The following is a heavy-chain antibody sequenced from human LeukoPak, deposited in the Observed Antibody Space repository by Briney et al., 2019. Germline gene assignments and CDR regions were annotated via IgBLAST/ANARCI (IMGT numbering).Heavy chain of an antibody. V-gene: IGHV3-7*01. D-gene: IGHD2-15*01. CDR3: ARESTRYCSGGSCYSSSSLDY. J-gene: IGHJ4*02. CDR1: GFTFRSYW. CDR2: IKQDGSEK. Sequence: PGGSLRLSCAASGFTFRSYWMSWVRQAPGKGLEWVANIKQDGSEKYHVDSVKGRFTIARDNAKNSVYLQMISLRVEDTAVYYCARESTRYCSGGSCYSSSSLDYWGQGTLVTVSS.